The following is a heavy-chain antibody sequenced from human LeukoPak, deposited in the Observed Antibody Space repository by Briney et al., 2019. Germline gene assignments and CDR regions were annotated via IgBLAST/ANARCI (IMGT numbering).Heavy chain of an antibody. Sequence: GGSLRLSCAASGFPFSTYAMSWVRQAPGKGLEWVSVVSNSGGTTYYADSVKGRFTISRDNFKTTLYLQLNSLRAEDTAVYYCARGLTAASPYYFEHWGQGTLVTVSS. V-gene: IGHV3-23*01. CDR3: ARGLTAASPYYFEH. CDR1: GFPFSTYA. CDR2: VSNSGGTT. J-gene: IGHJ4*02. D-gene: IGHD6-13*01.